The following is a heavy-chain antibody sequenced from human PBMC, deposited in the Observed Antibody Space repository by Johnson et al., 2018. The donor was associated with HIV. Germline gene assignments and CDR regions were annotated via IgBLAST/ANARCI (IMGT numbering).Heavy chain of an antibody. CDR3: TTDGYSSGWGDAFDI. CDR2: IGSKTDGGTT. J-gene: IGHJ3*02. CDR1: GFTFGDYA. V-gene: IGHV3-49*04. Sequence: VQLVESGGGLVQPGRSLRLSCTASGFTFGDYAMKWVRQAPGKGLEWVGFIGSKTDGGTTDYAAPVKGRFTISRDDSKNTLYLQMNSLKTEDTAVYYCTTDGYSSGWGDAFDIWGQGTMVTVSS. D-gene: IGHD6-19*01.